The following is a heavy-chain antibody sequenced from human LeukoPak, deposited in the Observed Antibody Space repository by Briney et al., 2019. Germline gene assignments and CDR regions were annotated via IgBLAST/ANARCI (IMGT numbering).Heavy chain of an antibody. CDR2: IYYSGST. V-gene: IGHV4-39*07. J-gene: IGHJ6*03. Sequence: PSETLSLTCTVSGGSISSSSYYWGWIRQPPGKGLEWIGSIYYSGSTYYNPSLKSRVTISVDTSKNQFSLKLSSVTAADTAVYYRARDQGYYYMDVWGKGTTVTVSS. CDR1: GGSISSSSYY. CDR3: ARDQGYYYMDV.